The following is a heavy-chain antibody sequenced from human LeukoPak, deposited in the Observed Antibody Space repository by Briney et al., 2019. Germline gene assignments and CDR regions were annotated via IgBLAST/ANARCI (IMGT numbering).Heavy chain of an antibody. V-gene: IGHV3-7*01. CDR3: AREIPRGANTFDY. J-gene: IGHJ4*02. CDR2: INLDGSEK. D-gene: IGHD3-10*01. Sequence: GGSLRLSCAASGFTLSSYWMSWVRQAPGKGLEWVAKINLDGSEKHYVDSVKGRLTISRDNAKNSLYLQMNSLRVDDTAVYYCAREIPRGANTFDYWGQGTLVTVSS. CDR1: GFTLSSYW.